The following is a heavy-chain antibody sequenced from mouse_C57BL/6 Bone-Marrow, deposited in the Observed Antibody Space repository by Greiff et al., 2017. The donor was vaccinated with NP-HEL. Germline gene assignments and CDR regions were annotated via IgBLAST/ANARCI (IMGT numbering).Heavy chain of an antibody. J-gene: IGHJ2*01. CDR2: IYPSDSYT. V-gene: IGHV1-69*01. D-gene: IGHD1-1*01. CDR3: AREGTTVVFDY. CDR1: GYTFTSYW. Sequence: QVQLKQPGAELVMPGASVKLSCKASGYTFTSYWMHWVKQRPGQGLEWIGEIYPSDSYTNYNQKFKGKSTLTVDKSSSTAYMQLSSLTSEDSAVYYCAREGTTVVFDYWGQGTTLTVSS.